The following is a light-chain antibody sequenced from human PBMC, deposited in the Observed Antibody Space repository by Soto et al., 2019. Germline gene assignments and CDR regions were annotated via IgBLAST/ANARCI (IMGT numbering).Light chain of an antibody. Sequence: QSALTPPASVSGSPGQSITISCTGTSSDVGGYNYVSWYQQHPGKAPKLMIYEVSNRPSGVSNRFSGSKSGNTASLTISGLRAEDEADYYCSSYTSISTYVFGTGTKVTVL. CDR3: SSYTSISTYV. J-gene: IGLJ1*01. CDR2: EVS. V-gene: IGLV2-14*01. CDR1: SSDVGGYNY.